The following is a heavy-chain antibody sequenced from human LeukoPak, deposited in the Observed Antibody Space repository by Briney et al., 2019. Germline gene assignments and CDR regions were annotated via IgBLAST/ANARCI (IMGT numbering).Heavy chain of an antibody. D-gene: IGHD1-1*01. CDR1: GYTFNGYY. Sequence: ASVKVSCKASGYTFNGYYMHWVRQAPGQGLEWMGWINPNSGGTNYAQKFQGRVTMTRDTSISTAYMELSRLRSDDTALYYCARDWNRVDWFDPWSQGTQVTVSS. J-gene: IGHJ5*02. CDR2: INPNSGGT. CDR3: ARDWNRVDWFDP. V-gene: IGHV1-2*02.